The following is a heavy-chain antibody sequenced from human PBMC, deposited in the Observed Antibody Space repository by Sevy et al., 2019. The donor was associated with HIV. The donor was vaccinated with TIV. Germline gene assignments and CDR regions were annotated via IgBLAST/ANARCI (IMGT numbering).Heavy chain of an antibody. Sequence: SETLSLTCAVYGGSFSGYYWSWIRQPPGKGLEWIGEINHSGSTNYNPSLESRVTISVDTSKNQFSLKLSSVTAADTAVYYCARVAADCSGGSCYPYGMDVWGQGTTVTVSS. J-gene: IGHJ6*02. CDR3: ARVAADCSGGSCYPYGMDV. D-gene: IGHD2-15*01. CDR2: INHSGST. V-gene: IGHV4-34*01. CDR1: GGSFSGYY.